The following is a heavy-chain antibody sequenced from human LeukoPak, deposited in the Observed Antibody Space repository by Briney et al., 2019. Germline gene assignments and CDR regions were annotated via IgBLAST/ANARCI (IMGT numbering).Heavy chain of an antibody. CDR3: VRLLPASRHYFDY. Sequence: GGSLRVSCAASGLIVSSDYLAWVRQAPGKGLEWISVIYGGGAAYYADSVRGRFTISRDNSKNELFLQMNSLRVEDTAVYHCVRLLPASRHYFDYWGQGTLVTVSS. V-gene: IGHV3-53*01. D-gene: IGHD6-6*01. CDR2: IYGGGAA. CDR1: GLIVSSDY. J-gene: IGHJ4*02.